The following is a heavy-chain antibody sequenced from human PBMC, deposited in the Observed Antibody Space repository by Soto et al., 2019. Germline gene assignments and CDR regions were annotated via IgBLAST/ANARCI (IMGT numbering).Heavy chain of an antibody. J-gene: IGHJ4*02. CDR2: ISADNGNT. V-gene: IGHV1-18*01. CDR1: GYTFTNYG. CDR3: ARSGRDIVVVVPTTRLDF. D-gene: IGHD2-15*01. Sequence: ASVKVSCKPSGYTFTNYGVTWVRQAPGQGLEWMGWISADNGNTKYSQKFQDRVTLTTDTSTSTAYMELRSLRSDDTAVYYCARSGRDIVVVVPTTRLDFWGLGTLVTVSS.